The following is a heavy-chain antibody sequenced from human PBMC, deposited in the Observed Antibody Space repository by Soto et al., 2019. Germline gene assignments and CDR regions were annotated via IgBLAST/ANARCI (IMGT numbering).Heavy chain of an antibody. D-gene: IGHD6-6*01. J-gene: IGHJ4*02. Sequence: SETLSLTCTVSGGSISSYYWSWIRQPPGKGLEWIGYIYYSGSTNYNPSLKSRVTISVDTSKNQFSLKLSSVTAADTAVYYCARGGREQLVAYRLDYWGQGTLVTVSS. V-gene: IGHV4-59*01. CDR3: ARGGREQLVAYRLDY. CDR2: IYYSGST. CDR1: GGSISSYY.